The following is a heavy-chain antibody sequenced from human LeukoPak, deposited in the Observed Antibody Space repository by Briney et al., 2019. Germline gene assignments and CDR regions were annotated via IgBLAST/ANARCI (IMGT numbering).Heavy chain of an antibody. CDR2: ILYSGTT. V-gene: IGHV4-39*01. CDR3: ARQQSNAWDLIDF. D-gene: IGHD1-26*01. J-gene: IGHJ4*02. Sequence: PSETLSLTCTVSGASISNNDYYWGWIRQPTGEGLEWIGSILYSGTTYYNPSLKSRITISVDTSKSQFSLTVRSVTAADTALYYCARQQSNAWDLIDFWGQGTLVTVSS. CDR1: GASISNNDYY.